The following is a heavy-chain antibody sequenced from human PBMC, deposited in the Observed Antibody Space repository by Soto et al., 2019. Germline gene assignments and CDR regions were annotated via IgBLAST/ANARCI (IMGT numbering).Heavy chain of an antibody. CDR3: ASFFDYGDYVRGYYFDY. J-gene: IGHJ4*02. D-gene: IGHD4-17*01. CDR1: GFTFSSYW. V-gene: IGHV3-7*01. CDR2: IKQDGSEK. Sequence: ESGGGLVQPGGSLRLSCAASGFTFSSYWMSWVRQAPGKGLEWVANIKQDGSEKYYVDSVKGRFTISRDNAKNSLYLQMNSLRAEDTAVYYCASFFDYGDYVRGYYFDYWGQGTLVTVSS.